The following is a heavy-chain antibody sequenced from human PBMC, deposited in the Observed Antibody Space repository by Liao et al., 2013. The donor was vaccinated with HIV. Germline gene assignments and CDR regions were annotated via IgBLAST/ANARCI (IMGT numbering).Heavy chain of an antibody. CDR3: ARDGTHYDFWSGYYWFDP. V-gene: IGHV4-61*02. Sequence: QLQLQESGPGLVKPSQTLSLTCTVSGGSISSGSYSWSWIRQPAGKGLQWIGRIYTSGSPNYNPSLKSRVTISLDTSKNQFSLKLSSVTAADTAVYYCARDGTHYDFWSGYYWFDPWGQGTLVTVSS. J-gene: IGHJ5*02. CDR1: GGSISSGSYS. D-gene: IGHD3-3*01. CDR2: IYTSGSP.